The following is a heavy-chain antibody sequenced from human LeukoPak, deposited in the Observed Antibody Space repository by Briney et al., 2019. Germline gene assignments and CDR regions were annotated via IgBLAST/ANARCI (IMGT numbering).Heavy chain of an antibody. CDR3: AKDQYGGNPQYYFDY. V-gene: IGHV3-23*01. D-gene: IGHD4-23*01. J-gene: IGHJ4*02. Sequence: LAGGCLRLSCAASGFTFSSYAMSWVRQAPGKGLGWVSAISGSGGNTYYADSVKGRFTISRENSTNTLYLKMNRLRAEDTAVYYCAKDQYGGNPQYYFDYWGQGTLVTVSS. CDR2: ISGSGGNT. CDR1: GFTFSSYA.